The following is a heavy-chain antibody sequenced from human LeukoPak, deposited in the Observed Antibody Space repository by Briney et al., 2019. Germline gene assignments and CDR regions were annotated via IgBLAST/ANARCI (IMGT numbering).Heavy chain of an antibody. CDR2: IIPIFGTA. Sequence: SVTVSCKASGGTFSSYAISWVRQAPGQGLEWMGGIIPIFGTANYAQKFQGRVTITADESTSTAYMELSSLRSEDTAVYYCARVVTATNHDAFDIWGQGTMVTVSS. CDR1: GGTFSSYA. D-gene: IGHD2-21*02. CDR3: ARVVTATNHDAFDI. V-gene: IGHV1-69*13. J-gene: IGHJ3*02.